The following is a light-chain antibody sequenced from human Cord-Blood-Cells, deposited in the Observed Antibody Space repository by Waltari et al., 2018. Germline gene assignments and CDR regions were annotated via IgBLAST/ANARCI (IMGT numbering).Light chain of an antibody. V-gene: IGKV3-20*01. Sequence: EIVLTQSPGTLSLSPGERATLPCRASQSVSSSYLAWYQQKPGQAPRLLIYGASSRATGLPDRFSGSGSGTDFTLTISRLEPEDFAVYYCQQYGSSLWTFGQGTKVEIK. J-gene: IGKJ1*01. CDR3: QQYGSSLWT. CDR2: GAS. CDR1: QSVSSSY.